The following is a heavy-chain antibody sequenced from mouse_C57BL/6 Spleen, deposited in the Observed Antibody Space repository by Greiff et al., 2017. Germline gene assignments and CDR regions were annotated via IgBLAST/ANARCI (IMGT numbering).Heavy chain of an antibody. CDR2: ISSGGSYT. Sequence: EVQVVESGGDLVKPGGSLKLSCAASGFTFSSYGMSWVRQTPDKRLEWVATISSGGSYTYYPDSVKGRFTISRDKAKNTLYLQMSSLKSEDTAMYYCARHEGFYDYDGYWYFDVWGTGTTVTVSS. J-gene: IGHJ1*03. D-gene: IGHD2-4*01. V-gene: IGHV5-6*01. CDR1: GFTFSSYG. CDR3: ARHEGFYDYDGYWYFDV.